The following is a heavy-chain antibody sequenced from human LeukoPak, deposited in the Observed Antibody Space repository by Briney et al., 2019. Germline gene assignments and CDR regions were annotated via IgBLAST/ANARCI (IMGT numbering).Heavy chain of an antibody. CDR3: ARRGNDYGDYPTDY. V-gene: IGHV5-51*01. CDR2: IYPGGSDT. D-gene: IGHD4-17*01. J-gene: IGHJ4*02. CDR1: GYSFTSYW. Sequence: SGESLKISCKGSGYSFTSYWIGWVRQMPGKGLEWMGIIYPGGSDTRYSPSSQGQVTISADKSISTAYLQWSSLKASDTAMYYCARRGNDYGDYPTDYWGQGTLVTVSS.